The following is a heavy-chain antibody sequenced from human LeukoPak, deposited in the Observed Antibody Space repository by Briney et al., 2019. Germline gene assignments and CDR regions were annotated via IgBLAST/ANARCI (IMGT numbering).Heavy chain of an antibody. CDR1: GFTVSSDY. J-gene: IGHJ4*02. Sequence: GGSLRLSCSASGFTVSSDYMSWVRQAPGKGLEWLPVIYSGGSTYYADSVKGRFTISRDNSKNTVYLQMNTLRVEDTAVYYCARGGSVPATRSFDYWGQGTLVTVSS. CDR2: IYSGGST. CDR3: ARGGSVPATRSFDY. D-gene: IGHD2-21*02. V-gene: IGHV3-66*01.